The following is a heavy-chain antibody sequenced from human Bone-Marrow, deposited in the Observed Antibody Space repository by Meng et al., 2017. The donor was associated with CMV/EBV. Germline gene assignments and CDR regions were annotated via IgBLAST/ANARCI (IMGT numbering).Heavy chain of an antibody. Sequence: GESLKISCAASGFTFSSYSMNWVRQAPGKGLEWVSYISSSSSTIYYADSVKGRFTISRDNAKNSLYLQMNSLRAEDTAVYYCARDLSHGDYRYYYYYYGMDVWGQGTTVTVSS. CDR1: GFTFSSYS. CDR2: ISSSSSTI. D-gene: IGHD4-17*01. V-gene: IGHV3-48*04. CDR3: ARDLSHGDYRYYYYYYGMDV. J-gene: IGHJ6*02.